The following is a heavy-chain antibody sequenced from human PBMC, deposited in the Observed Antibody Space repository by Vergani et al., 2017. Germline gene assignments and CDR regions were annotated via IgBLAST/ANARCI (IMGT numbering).Heavy chain of an antibody. Sequence: EVELVQSGPEMRKPGESLKISCKGSEYSFGNYWIGWVRRMPGKGLEWMGIIYPADSDTRYSPSVQGQVTISADKSISTAFLQWDSLKASDTALYYCARHTTYSDSWGQGTLVTVSS. J-gene: IGHJ4*02. V-gene: IGHV5-51*01. D-gene: IGHD1-1*01. CDR1: EYSFGNYW. CDR2: IYPADSDT. CDR3: ARHTTYSDS.